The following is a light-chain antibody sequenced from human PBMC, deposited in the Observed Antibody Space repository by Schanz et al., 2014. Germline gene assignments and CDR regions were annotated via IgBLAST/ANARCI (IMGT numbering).Light chain of an antibody. V-gene: IGKV2-28*01. CDR1: QSLLHRNGHNC. Sequence: DLVMTQSPLSLPVSPGEPASISCRSSQSLLHRNGHNCLNWYLQKPGQSPQLLIYMGSNRASGVPDRFSGSGSGTDFTLKISRVEAEDVGIYYCMQALQTQVTFGGGTKVEIK. CDR3: MQALQTQVT. CDR2: MGS. J-gene: IGKJ4*01.